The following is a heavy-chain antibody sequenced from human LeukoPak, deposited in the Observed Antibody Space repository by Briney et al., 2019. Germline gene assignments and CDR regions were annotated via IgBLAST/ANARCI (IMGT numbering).Heavy chain of an antibody. Sequence: SQTLSLTCAISGDSVSSNTAAWNWIRQSPSRGLEWLGRTYYRSTWYNDYAVSVRGRITVNPDTSKNQFSLHLNSVTPEDTAVYYCARRLTQYDCFDPWGQGILVTVSS. J-gene: IGHJ5*02. CDR1: GDSVSSNTAA. CDR3: ARRLTQYDCFDP. CDR2: TYYRSTWYN. V-gene: IGHV6-1*01. D-gene: IGHD2-2*01.